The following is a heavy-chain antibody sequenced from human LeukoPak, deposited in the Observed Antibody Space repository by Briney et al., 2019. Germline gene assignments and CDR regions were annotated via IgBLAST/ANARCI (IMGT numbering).Heavy chain of an antibody. D-gene: IGHD2-21*02. Sequence: GGSLRLSCAASGFPFSGYAMHWVRQAPGKGLEWVALMSYDGSSQYYADSVKGRFTISRDNSKNTLYLHMDSLRVEDTAVFYCARDGVATARYNYYYYMDVWGKGTTVTVSS. J-gene: IGHJ6*03. CDR2: MSYDGSSQ. CDR3: ARDGVATARYNYYYYMDV. V-gene: IGHV3-30*04. CDR1: GFPFSGYA.